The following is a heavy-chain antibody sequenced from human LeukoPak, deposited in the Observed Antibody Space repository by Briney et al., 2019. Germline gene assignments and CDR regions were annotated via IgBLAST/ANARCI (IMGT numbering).Heavy chain of an antibody. CDR2: ISPTGDIK. Sequence: GGSLRLSCEASGFTFGHFYMAWIRQAPGRGLEPLSFISPTGDIKKCVDSVKGRFTISRDNAKNSMYLEMNSLSAEDTAFYYCAREHWAAPDHWGQGTLVTVSP. D-gene: IGHD3-16*01. CDR1: GFTFGHFY. CDR3: AREHWAAPDH. V-gene: IGHV3-11*01. J-gene: IGHJ4*02.